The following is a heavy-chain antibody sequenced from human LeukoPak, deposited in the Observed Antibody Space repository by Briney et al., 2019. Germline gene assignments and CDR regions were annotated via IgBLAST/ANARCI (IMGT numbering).Heavy chain of an antibody. Sequence: GGSLRLSCAASGFTFGSYGMHWVRQAPGKGLEWVAVISYDGRNKYYADSVKGRFTISRDNSKNTLYLQMNSLRAEDTAVYYCAKDRDAFFDYWGQGTLVTVSS. CDR3: AKDRDAFFDY. V-gene: IGHV3-30*18. CDR1: GFTFGSYG. D-gene: IGHD3-10*01. J-gene: IGHJ4*02. CDR2: ISYDGRNK.